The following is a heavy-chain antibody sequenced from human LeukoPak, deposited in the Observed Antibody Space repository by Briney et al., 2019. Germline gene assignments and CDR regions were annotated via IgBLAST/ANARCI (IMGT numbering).Heavy chain of an antibody. CDR1: GFTFSSYA. Sequence: PGGSLRLSCAASGFTFSSYAMSWVRQAPGKGLEWVSAISGSGGSTYYADSVKGRFTISRDNSKNTLYLQMNSLRAEDTAVYYCAKKVFDSGYCGSTSCYGLDYWGQGTLVTVSS. V-gene: IGHV3-23*01. D-gene: IGHD2-2*01. CDR2: ISGSGGST. J-gene: IGHJ4*02. CDR3: AKKVFDSGYCGSTSCYGLDY.